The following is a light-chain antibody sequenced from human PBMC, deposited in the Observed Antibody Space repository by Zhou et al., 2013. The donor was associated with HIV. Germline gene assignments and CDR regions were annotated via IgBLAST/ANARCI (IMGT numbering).Light chain of an antibody. CDR3: QQTYNIPRT. CDR1: QKISTY. V-gene: IGKV1-39*01. Sequence: IQMTQSPSDLSASVGDRVTITCRASQKISTYVNWYQQRPGEALKLLIYGASSLQSGVPPRFSGSGSGTDFTLTISSLRPEDFATYYCQQTYNIPRTFGQGTTLDIK. CDR2: GAS. J-gene: IGKJ1*01.